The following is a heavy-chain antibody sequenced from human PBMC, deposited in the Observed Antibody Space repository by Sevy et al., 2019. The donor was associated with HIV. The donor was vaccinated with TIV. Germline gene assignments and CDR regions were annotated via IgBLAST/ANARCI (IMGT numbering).Heavy chain of an antibody. CDR1: GYYFTGYY. CDR2: INPNGGGT. D-gene: IGHD3-10*01. Sequence: ASVKVSCKASGYYFTGYYVHWVRQAPGQGLEWMAWINPNGGGTNIGQKFHGRVTMSRDTSITTAYMELIRLRSNDTGMYYCARSVYGSGTYLNDYWGQGTLVTVSS. J-gene: IGHJ4*02. V-gene: IGHV1-2*02. CDR3: ARSVYGSGTYLNDY.